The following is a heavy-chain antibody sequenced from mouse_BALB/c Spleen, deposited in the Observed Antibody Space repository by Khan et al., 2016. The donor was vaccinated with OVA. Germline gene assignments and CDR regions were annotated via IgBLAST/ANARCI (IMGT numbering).Heavy chain of an antibody. CDR2: INTYTGEP. V-gene: IGHV9-3-1*01. D-gene: IGHD2-10*01. J-gene: IGHJ4*01. CDR3: ASPPYLSYTLDH. CDR1: GYTFTSYG. Sequence: QIQLVQSGPELKKPGETVKISCKASGYTFTSYGMNWVKQSPGQALKWMGWINTYTGEPTYADDFKGRFAFSLETSASTAYLQINNLKNEDTATYFGASPPYLSYTLDHWGQGTSVTVSS.